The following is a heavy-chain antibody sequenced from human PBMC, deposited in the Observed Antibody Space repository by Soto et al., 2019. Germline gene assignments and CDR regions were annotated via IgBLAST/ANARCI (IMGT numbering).Heavy chain of an antibody. CDR3: ARGRYGDY. D-gene: IGHD1-1*01. CDR1: GYDFTTYG. Sequence: QVHLVQSGAEVKKPGASVKVSCKGSGYDFTTYGITWVRQAPGQGLEWMAWISAHNGNTDYAQKLQGRVTVTRDTATSTAYMGLRSLRSDATAVYYCARGRYGDYWGQGALVTVSS. V-gene: IGHV1-18*01. CDR2: ISAHNGNT. J-gene: IGHJ4*02.